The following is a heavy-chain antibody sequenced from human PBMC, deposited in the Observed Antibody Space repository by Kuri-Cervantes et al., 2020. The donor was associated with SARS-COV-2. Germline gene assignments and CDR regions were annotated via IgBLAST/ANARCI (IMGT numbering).Heavy chain of an antibody. V-gene: IGHV4-38-2*01. J-gene: IGHJ4*02. CDR2: IYHSGST. Sequence: SETLSLTCAVSGYSISSGYYWGWIRQPPGKGLEWIGSIYHSGSTYYNPSLKSRVTISVDTSKNQFSLKLSSVTAADTAVYYCASYHQMLPRRSFDYWGQGTLVTVSS. CDR1: GYSISSGYY. D-gene: IGHD2-2*01. CDR3: ASYHQMLPRRSFDY.